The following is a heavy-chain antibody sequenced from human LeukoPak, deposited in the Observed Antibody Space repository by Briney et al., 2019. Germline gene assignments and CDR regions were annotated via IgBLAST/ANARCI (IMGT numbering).Heavy chain of an antibody. J-gene: IGHJ6*02. Sequence: GGSLRLSCAASGFTFSNAWMNWVRQAPGKGLEWVGRIKSKTVGGTTDYAAPVKGRFTISRDDSKNTLYLQMSSLKTEDTAVYYCTTVRATGIQPPGYYYYGMDVWGQGTTVTVSS. CDR3: TTVRATGIQPPGYYYYGMDV. CDR1: GFTFSNAW. D-gene: IGHD1-1*01. CDR2: IKSKTVGGTT. V-gene: IGHV3-15*07.